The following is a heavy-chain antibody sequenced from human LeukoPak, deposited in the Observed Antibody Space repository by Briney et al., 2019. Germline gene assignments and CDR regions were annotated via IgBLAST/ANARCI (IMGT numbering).Heavy chain of an antibody. CDR1: GGSISSGDYY. Sequence: SQTLSLTCTVSGGSISSGDYYWSWIRQPPGKGLEWVGYIYYSGSTYYNPSLKSRVTISVDTSKNQFSLKLSSVTAADTAVYYCARTLTAYNDAFDIWGQGTMVTVSS. CDR2: IYYSGST. J-gene: IGHJ3*02. CDR3: ARTLTAYNDAFDI. D-gene: IGHD1-14*01. V-gene: IGHV4-30-4*08.